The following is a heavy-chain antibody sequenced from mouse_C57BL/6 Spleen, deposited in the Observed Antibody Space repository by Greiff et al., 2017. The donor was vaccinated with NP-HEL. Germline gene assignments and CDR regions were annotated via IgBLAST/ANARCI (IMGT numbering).Heavy chain of an antibody. V-gene: IGHV1-82*01. D-gene: IGHD1-1*01. CDR3: ARYGYYGSSLYFDY. CDR1: GYAFSSSW. CDR2: IYPGDGDT. J-gene: IGHJ2*01. Sequence: QVQLQQSGPELVKPGASVKISRKASGYAFSSSWMNWVKQRPGKGLEWIGRIYPGDGDTNYNGKFKGKATLTADKSSSTAYMQLSSLTSEDSAVYFCARYGYYGSSLYFDYWGQGTTLTVSS.